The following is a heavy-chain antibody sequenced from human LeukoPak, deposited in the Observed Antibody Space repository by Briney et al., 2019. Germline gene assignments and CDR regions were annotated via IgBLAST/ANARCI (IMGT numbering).Heavy chain of an antibody. CDR1: GYSFTSYW. D-gene: IGHD2-2*01. CDR3: ARSIGYCSSTSCPNWFDP. J-gene: IGHJ5*02. Sequence: GESLRISCKGSGYSFTSYWISWVRRMPGKGLEWMGRIDPSDSCTNYSPSFQGHVTISADKSISTAYLQWSSLKASDTAMYYCARSIGYCSSTSCPNWFDPWGQGTLVTVSS. V-gene: IGHV5-10-1*01. CDR2: IDPSDSCT.